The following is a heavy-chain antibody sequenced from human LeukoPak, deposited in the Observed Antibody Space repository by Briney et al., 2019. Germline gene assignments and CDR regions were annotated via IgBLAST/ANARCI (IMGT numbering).Heavy chain of an antibody. CDR2: ISYDGSNK. CDR1: GFTFSSYG. CDR3: AKDQVAYCGGDCLSGFDP. V-gene: IGHV3-30*18. Sequence: PGRSLRLSCAASGFTFSSYGMHWVRQAPGKGLEWVAVISYDGSNKYYADSVKGRFTISRDNSKNTLYLQVNSLRAEDTAVYYCAKDQVAYCGGDCLSGFDPWGQGTLVTVSS. D-gene: IGHD2-21*02. J-gene: IGHJ5*02.